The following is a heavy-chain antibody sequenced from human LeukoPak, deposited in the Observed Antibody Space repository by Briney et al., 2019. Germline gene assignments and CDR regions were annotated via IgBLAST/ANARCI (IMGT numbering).Heavy chain of an antibody. Sequence: ASVKVSCKASGGTFSSYAISWVRQAPGQGLEWMGWMNPNSGNTGYAQKFQGRVTMTRNTSISTAYMELSSLRSEDTAVYYCARGSYMKMAGATGYWFDPWGQGTLVTISS. V-gene: IGHV1-8*02. J-gene: IGHJ5*02. CDR1: GGTFSSYA. CDR2: MNPNSGNT. CDR3: ARGSYMKMAGATGYWFDP. D-gene: IGHD1-26*01.